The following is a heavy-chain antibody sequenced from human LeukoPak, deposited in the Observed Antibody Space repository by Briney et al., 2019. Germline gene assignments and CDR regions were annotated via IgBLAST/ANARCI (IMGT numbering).Heavy chain of an antibody. J-gene: IGHJ5*01. Sequence: PGGSLRLSCAASGFTFNTYTMYWVRQAPGKGLEWVSGISGSGGSTYYADSLKGRFTISRDNSKDTLYVQMNSLRAEDTAVYYCARSYGTYNWFDSWGQGTLVTVSS. CDR1: GFTFNTYT. V-gene: IGHV3-23*01. CDR2: ISGSGGST. CDR3: ARSYGTYNWFDS. D-gene: IGHD1-14*01.